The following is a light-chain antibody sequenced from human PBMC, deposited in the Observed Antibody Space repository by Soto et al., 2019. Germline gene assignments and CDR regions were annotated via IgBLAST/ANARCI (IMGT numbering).Light chain of an antibody. V-gene: IGKV1-5*01. J-gene: IGKJ1*01. Sequence: DIQMTQTPSTLSASVGDRVTVTCRASQTIGSWLAWYQQKPGRAPKLLIFDASSLESGVPSRFSGNGSGTEFTLTISVLQPDDFASYYCQQYNSYSGMFGQGTKV. CDR3: QQYNSYSGM. CDR2: DAS. CDR1: QTIGSW.